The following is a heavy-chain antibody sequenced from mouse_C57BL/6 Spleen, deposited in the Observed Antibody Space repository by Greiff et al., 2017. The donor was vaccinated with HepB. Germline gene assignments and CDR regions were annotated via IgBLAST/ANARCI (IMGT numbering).Heavy chain of an antibody. CDR1: GYTFTSYW. J-gene: IGHJ3*01. CDR3: ARRDHYYGSSYGFAY. D-gene: IGHD1-1*01. CDR2: IHPNSGST. V-gene: IGHV1-64*01. Sequence: QVQLQQPGAELVKPGASVKLSCKASGYTFTSYWMHWVKQRPGQGLEWIGMIHPNSGSTNYNEKFKSKATLTVDKSSSTAYMQLSSLTSEDSAVYYCARRDHYYGSSYGFAYWGQGTLVTVSA.